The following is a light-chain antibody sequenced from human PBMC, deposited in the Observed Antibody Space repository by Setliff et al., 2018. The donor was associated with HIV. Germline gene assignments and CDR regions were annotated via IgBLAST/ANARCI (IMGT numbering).Light chain of an antibody. V-gene: IGLV2-14*03. CDR2: EVS. Sequence: QSALTQPASVSGSPGQSITISCTGTRSDVGGYNFVSWYQQHPGKVPKVLIYEVSNRPSGVSNRSSGSKSGNTASLTISGLQADDEADYYCSSYTTTSTTVFGTGTKVTVL. J-gene: IGLJ1*01. CDR1: RSDVGGYNF. CDR3: SSYTTTSTTV.